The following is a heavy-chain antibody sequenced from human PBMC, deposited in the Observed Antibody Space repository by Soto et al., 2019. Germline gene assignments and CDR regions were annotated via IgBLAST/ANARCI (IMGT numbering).Heavy chain of an antibody. CDR3: GSPAAGINDSSCNY. V-gene: IGHV1-18*01. Sequence: ASVKVSCKASGYPFTNYGIRRVGQAPGQGLERMGWVSAYNGTTNYAQKLQGRVTMTTDTSTSTAYMELCSLRSDDTAVYYCGSPAAGINDSSCNYWGQGTLVTVSS. CDR1: GYPFTNYG. J-gene: IGHJ4*02. CDR2: VSAYNGTT. D-gene: IGHD3-22*01.